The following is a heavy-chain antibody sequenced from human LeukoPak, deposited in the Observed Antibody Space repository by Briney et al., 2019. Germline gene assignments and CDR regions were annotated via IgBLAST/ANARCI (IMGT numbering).Heavy chain of an antibody. D-gene: IGHD2-2*01. Sequence: SETLSLTRAVYGGSFSGYYWSWIRQPPGKGLEWIGEINHSGSTNYNPSLKSRVTISVDTSKNQFSLKLSSVTAADTAVYYCARHFDCSSTSCYGYFDYWGQGTLVTVSS. CDR3: ARHFDCSSTSCYGYFDY. V-gene: IGHV4-34*01. CDR1: GGSFSGYY. CDR2: INHSGST. J-gene: IGHJ4*02.